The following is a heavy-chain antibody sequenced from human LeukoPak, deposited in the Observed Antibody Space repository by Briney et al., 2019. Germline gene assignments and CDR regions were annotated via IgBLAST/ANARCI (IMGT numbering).Heavy chain of an antibody. CDR1: GDSVTSGGYF. CDR2: ISNSGTT. CDR3: ARDVVVTSSPDAFDI. D-gene: IGHD2-21*02. V-gene: IGHV4-31*03. J-gene: IGHJ3*02. Sequence: SETLSLTYTVSGDSVTSGGYFWTWIRQHPGKGLEWIGYISNSGTTSYNPSLKSRVSISVDTSNNQFSLRLSSVTAADTAVYYCARDVVVTSSPDAFDIWGQGTMVTVSS.